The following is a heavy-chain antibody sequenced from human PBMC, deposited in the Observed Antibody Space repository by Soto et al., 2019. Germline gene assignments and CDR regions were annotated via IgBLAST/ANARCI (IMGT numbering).Heavy chain of an antibody. CDR1: GFTFTRYS. CDR2: ISSTTNYI. CDR3: AIESEDLTSNFDY. J-gene: IGHJ4*02. V-gene: IGHV3-21*06. Sequence: GGSLILSCAASGFTFTRYSMNWVRHAPGKGLEWVSSISSTTNYIYYGDSMKGRFTISRDNAKNSLYLEMNSLRAEDTAVYYCAIESEDLTSNFDYWGQGTLVTVSS.